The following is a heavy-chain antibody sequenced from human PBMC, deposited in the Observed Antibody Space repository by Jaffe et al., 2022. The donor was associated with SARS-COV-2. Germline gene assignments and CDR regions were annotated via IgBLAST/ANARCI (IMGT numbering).Heavy chain of an antibody. D-gene: IGHD3-9*01. Sequence: EVQLLESGGGLVQPGGSLRLSCAASGFTFSSYAMSWVRQAPGKGLEWVSAISGSGGSTYYADSVKGRFTISRDNSKNTLYLQMNSLRAEDTAVYYCAKGLLLPFDWLLVFDYWGQGTLVTVSS. J-gene: IGHJ4*02. CDR3: AKGLLLPFDWLLVFDY. CDR2: ISGSGGST. CDR1: GFTFSSYA. V-gene: IGHV3-23*01.